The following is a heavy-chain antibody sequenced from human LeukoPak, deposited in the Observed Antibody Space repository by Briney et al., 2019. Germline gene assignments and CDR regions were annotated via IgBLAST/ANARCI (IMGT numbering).Heavy chain of an antibody. CDR3: ARDAWWAGYNYSPFDY. D-gene: IGHD5-24*01. Sequence: ASVKVSCKASGYTFTGYYMHWVRQAHGQGLEWMGWINPNSGGTNYAQKFQGRVTMTRDTSISTAYMELSRLRSDDTAVYYCARDAWWAGYNYSPFDYWGQGTLVTVSS. V-gene: IGHV1-2*02. J-gene: IGHJ4*02. CDR1: GYTFTGYY. CDR2: INPNSGGT.